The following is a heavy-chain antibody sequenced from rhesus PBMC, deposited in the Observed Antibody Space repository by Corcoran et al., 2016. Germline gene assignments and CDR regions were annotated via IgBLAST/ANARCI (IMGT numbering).Heavy chain of an antibody. Sequence: QVQLQESGPGLVKPSETLSLTCAVSGGSISSGYYYWSWIRQPPGKGLEGIGYSTSSRNTNYTPSLKSRVTISRDPSKNQFSLQLSSVTAADTAVYFGARRDSYYILFDYWGQGVLVTVSS. CDR3: ARRDSYYILFDY. CDR2: STSSRNT. D-gene: IGHD4-23*01. V-gene: IGHV4-122*02. CDR1: GGSISSGYYY. J-gene: IGHJ4*01.